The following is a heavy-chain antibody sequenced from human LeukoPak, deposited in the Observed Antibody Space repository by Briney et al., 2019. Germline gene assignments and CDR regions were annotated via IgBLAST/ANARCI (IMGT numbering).Heavy chain of an antibody. V-gene: IGHV1-24*01. CDR1: GYTLTELS. Sequence: GASVKVSCKVSGYTLTELSMHWVRQAPGKGLEWMGGFDPEDGETIYAQKFQGRVTMTEDTSTDTAYMELSSLRSEDTAVYYCATWTGYDILTGYYGDYWGQGTLVTVSS. J-gene: IGHJ4*02. CDR3: ATWTGYDILTGYYGDY. D-gene: IGHD3-9*01. CDR2: FDPEDGET.